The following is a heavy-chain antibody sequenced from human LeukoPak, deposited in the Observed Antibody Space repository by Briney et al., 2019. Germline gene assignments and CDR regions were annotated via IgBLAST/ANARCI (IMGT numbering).Heavy chain of an antibody. CDR2: ISYDGSNK. V-gene: IGHV3-30*05. J-gene: IGHJ4*02. CDR3: ARDLGLDY. CDR1: GFTFSSYG. Sequence: PGRSLRLSCAASGFTFSSYGMHWVRQAPGKGLEWVAVISYDGSNKYYADSVKGRFTISRDNSKNTLYLQMNSLRAEGTAVYYCARDLGLDYWGQGTLVTVSS. D-gene: IGHD3-16*01.